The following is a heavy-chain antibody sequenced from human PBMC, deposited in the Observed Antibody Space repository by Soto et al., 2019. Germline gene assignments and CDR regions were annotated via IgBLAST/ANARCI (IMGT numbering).Heavy chain of an antibody. D-gene: IGHD1-7*01. CDR1: GFTFSSYW. J-gene: IGHJ4*02. CDR3: ARDRSGYNWNFVDYFDY. CDR2: IKQDGSEK. V-gene: IGHV3-7*01. Sequence: PGGSLRLSCAASGFTFSSYWMSWVRQAPGKGLEWVANIKQDGSEKYYVDSVKGRFTISRDNAKNSLYLQMNSLRAEDTAVYYCARDRSGYNWNFVDYFDYWGQGTLVTVSS.